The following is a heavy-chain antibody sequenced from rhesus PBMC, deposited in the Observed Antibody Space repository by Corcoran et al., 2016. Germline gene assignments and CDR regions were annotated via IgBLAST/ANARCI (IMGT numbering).Heavy chain of an antibody. CDR2: IFGSIGST. CDR1: AGSISGGYG. J-gene: IGHJ4*01. V-gene: IGHV4S7*01. D-gene: IGHD2-15*01. CDR3: ARHGEYGSSTYCSSYDY. Sequence: VQLQESGPGLVRPSETLSLTCAVSAGSISGGYGWSWIRQPPGKGLEWIGHIFGSIGSTYYNPSLKSRVTISRDTSKNQFSLKLSSVTAADTAGYYCARHGEYGSSTYCSSYDYWCQGVLVTVSS.